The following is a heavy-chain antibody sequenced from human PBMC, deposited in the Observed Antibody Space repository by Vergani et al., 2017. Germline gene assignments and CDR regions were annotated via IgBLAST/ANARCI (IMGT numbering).Heavy chain of an antibody. CDR2: INPNSGGT. CDR3: ARSGSFGAFDI. V-gene: IGHV1-2*02. J-gene: IGHJ3*02. Sequence: QVQLVQSGAEVKKPGSSVKVSCKASGGTFSSYAISWVRQAPGQGLEWMGWINPNSGGTNYAQKFQGRVTMTRDTSISTAYMELSRLRSDDTAVYYCARSGSFGAFDIWGQGTMVTVSS. D-gene: IGHD3-10*01. CDR1: GGTFSSYA.